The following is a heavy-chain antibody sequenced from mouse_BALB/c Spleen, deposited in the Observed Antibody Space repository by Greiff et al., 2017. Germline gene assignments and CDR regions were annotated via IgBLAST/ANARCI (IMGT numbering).Heavy chain of an antibody. CDR1: GYTFTSYW. D-gene: IGHD2-10*02. CDR2: IYPGDGDT. J-gene: IGHJ4*01. CDR3: ARSQYGNYAMDY. Sequence: VQLQQSGAELARPGASVKLSCKASGYTFTSYWMQWVKQRPGQGLEWIGAIYPGDGDTRYTQKFKGKATLTADKSSSTAYMQLSSLASEDSAVYYCARSQYGNYAMDYWGQGTSVTVSS. V-gene: IGHV1-87*01.